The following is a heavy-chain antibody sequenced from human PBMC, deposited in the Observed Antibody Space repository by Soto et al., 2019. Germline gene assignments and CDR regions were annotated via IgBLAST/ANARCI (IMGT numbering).Heavy chain of an antibody. CDR2: ISGLNGNT. J-gene: IGHJ4*02. CDR3: ARDLFGDDGAGDFDY. V-gene: IGHV1-18*01. Sequence: QVHLVQSGVEVKKPGASVKVSCKASGYSFSTYGISWVRQAPGQGLEWLGWISGLNGNTNYAQNLQGRVTMTTDTPTSTADMELRRLGFDETAMYYGARDLFGDDGAGDFDYWGQGTLFTVSS. CDR1: GYSFSTYG. D-gene: IGHD3-10*01.